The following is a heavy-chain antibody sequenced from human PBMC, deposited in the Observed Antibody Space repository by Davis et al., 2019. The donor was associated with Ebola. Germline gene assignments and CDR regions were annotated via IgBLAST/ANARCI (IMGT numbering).Heavy chain of an antibody. D-gene: IGHD3-3*01. CDR2: ISAYNGNT. J-gene: IGHJ4*02. CDR1: GYTFTSYG. Sequence: ASVKVSCKASGYTFTSYGISWVRQAPGQGLEWMGWISAYNGNTNYAQKLQGRVTMTTDTSTSTAYMELGSLRSDDTAVYYCARDGNGAGILEWLFFDYWGQGTLVTVSS. CDR3: ARDGNGAGILEWLFFDY. V-gene: IGHV1-18*01.